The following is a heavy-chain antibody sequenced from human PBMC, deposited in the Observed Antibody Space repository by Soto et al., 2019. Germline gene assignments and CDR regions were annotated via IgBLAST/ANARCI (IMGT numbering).Heavy chain of an antibody. CDR3: ARNGPIFGVVIPYYGMDV. Sequence: GASVKVSCKASGYTFTSYGISWVRRAPGQGLEWMGWISAYNGNTNYAQKLQGRVTMATDTSTSTAYIELRSLRSDDTAVYYCARNGPIFGVVIPYYGMDVWGQGTTVTVSS. J-gene: IGHJ6*02. V-gene: IGHV1-18*04. CDR2: ISAYNGNT. CDR1: GYTFTSYG. D-gene: IGHD3-3*01.